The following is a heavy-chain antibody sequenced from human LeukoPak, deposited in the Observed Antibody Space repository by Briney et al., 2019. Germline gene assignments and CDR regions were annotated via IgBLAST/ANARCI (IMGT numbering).Heavy chain of an antibody. Sequence: GGSLRLACAGSGFTFTNYAMTWVGQAPGKGLEWVAAVSGSGGTTYYADSVKGRFTISRDNSKNTLYLQMNSLRAEDTAVYYCAKLGVAPAAIYAFDIWRQGTMVTVSS. CDR2: VSGSGGTT. CDR1: GFTFTNYA. CDR3: AKLGVAPAAIYAFDI. J-gene: IGHJ3*02. V-gene: IGHV3-23*01. D-gene: IGHD2-2*01.